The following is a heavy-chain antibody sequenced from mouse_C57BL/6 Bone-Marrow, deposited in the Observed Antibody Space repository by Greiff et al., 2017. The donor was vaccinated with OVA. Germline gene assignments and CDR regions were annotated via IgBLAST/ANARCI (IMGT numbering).Heavy chain of an antibody. CDR1: GFNIKDDY. CDR3: TTSTVVATDY. Sequence: EVKLVESGAELVRPGASVKLSCTASGFNIKDDYMHWVKQRPEQGLEWIGWIDPENGDTEYASKFQGKATITADTSSNTAYLQLSSLTSEDTAVYYCTTSTVVATDYWGQGTTLTVSS. D-gene: IGHD1-1*01. CDR2: IDPENGDT. V-gene: IGHV14-4*01. J-gene: IGHJ2*01.